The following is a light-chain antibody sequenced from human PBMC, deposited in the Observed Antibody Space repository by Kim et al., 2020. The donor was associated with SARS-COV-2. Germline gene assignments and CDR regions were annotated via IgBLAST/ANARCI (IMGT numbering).Light chain of an antibody. CDR3: QSYDNSLSVWV. V-gene: IGLV1-40*01. J-gene: IGLJ3*02. Sequence: QRVTSPCPGSSSNIGAGSDVHWDQQLPGTAPRLLIFGNNNRPSGVPDRFSGAKSGTSASLAITGLQAEDESAYYCQSYDNSLSVWVFGGGTQLTVL. CDR1: SSNIGAGSD. CDR2: GNN.